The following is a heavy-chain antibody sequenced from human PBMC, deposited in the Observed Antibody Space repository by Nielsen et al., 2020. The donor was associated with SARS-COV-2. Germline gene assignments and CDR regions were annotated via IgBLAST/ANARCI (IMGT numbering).Heavy chain of an antibody. CDR1: GGSFSGYY. Sequence: SETLSLTCAVYGGSFSGYYWSWIRQPPGKGLEWIGEINHSGSTNYNPSLKSRVTISVDTSKNQFSLKLSSVTAADTAVYYCARCPSIAVAGDFDYWGQGTLVTVSS. CDR2: INHSGST. CDR3: ARCPSIAVAGDFDY. D-gene: IGHD6-19*01. V-gene: IGHV4-34*01. J-gene: IGHJ4*02.